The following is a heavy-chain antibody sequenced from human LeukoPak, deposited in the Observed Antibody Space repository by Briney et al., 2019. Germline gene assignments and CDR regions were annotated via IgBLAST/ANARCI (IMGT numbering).Heavy chain of an antibody. J-gene: IGHJ3*02. D-gene: IGHD2-15*01. V-gene: IGHV4-4*07. Sequence: SETLSLTCTVSGGSISSYYWSWIRQPAGKGLEWIGRIYTSGSTNYNPSLKSRVTMSVDTSKNQFSLKLSSVTAADTAVYDRAGFIGYCSGGSCYSGAFDIWGQGTMVTVSS. CDR2: IYTSGST. CDR3: AGFIGYCSGGSCYSGAFDI. CDR1: GGSISSYY.